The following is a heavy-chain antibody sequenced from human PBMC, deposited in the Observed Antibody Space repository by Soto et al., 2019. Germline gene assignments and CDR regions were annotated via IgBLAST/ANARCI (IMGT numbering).Heavy chain of an antibody. Sequence: EVQLLESGGGLVQPGGSLRLSCAGSVFTFSNYALSWVRHAPGKGLQWVAAISGSGDRTHYGGSAQGRFTISRDNSKNTLYLQMNSLRAEDSALYYCANAGARYCSGATSYYSYWGQGTLVTVSS. CDR3: ANAGARYCSGATSYYSY. CDR2: ISGSGDRT. CDR1: VFTFSNYA. V-gene: IGHV3-23*01. J-gene: IGHJ4*02. D-gene: IGHD2-15*01.